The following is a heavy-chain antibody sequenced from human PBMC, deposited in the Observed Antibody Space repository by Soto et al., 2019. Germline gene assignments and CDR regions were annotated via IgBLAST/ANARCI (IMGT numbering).Heavy chain of an antibody. V-gene: IGHV3-30*18. CDR2: ISYDGSNK. Sequence: GGSLRLSCAASGFTFSSYGMHWVRQAPGKGLEWVAVISYDGSNKYYADSVKGRFTISRDNSKNTLYLQMNSLRAEDTAVYYCAKGIAAAGTRDPEDYWGQGTLVTVSS. J-gene: IGHJ4*02. CDR3: AKGIAAAGTRDPEDY. D-gene: IGHD6-13*01. CDR1: GFTFSSYG.